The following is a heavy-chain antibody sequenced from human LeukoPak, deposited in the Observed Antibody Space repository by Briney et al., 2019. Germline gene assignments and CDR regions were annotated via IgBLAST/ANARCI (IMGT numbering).Heavy chain of an antibody. V-gene: IGHV4-34*01. CDR3: ARVKKGTTGYYYYYYYMDV. CDR2: INHSGST. D-gene: IGHD1-7*01. CDR1: GGSFSGYY. Sequence: PSETLSLTCAVYGGSFSGYYWSWIRQPPGKGLEWIGEINHSGSTNYNPSLKSRVTISVDTLKDQFSLKLSSVTAADTAVYYCARVKKGTTGYYYYYYYMDVWGKGTTVTVSS. J-gene: IGHJ6*03.